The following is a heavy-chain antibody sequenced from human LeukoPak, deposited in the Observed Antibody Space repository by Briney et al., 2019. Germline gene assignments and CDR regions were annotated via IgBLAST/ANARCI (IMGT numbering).Heavy chain of an antibody. CDR1: GGSITAYY. Sequence: SETLSLTCTVSGGSITAYYWTWIRQPPGKGLEWIGYINYSGSTNYNPSLKSRVTISVDTSKNQFSLKLSSVTAADTAVYYCARAQLNLLVDFGMDVWGQGTTVTVSS. CDR2: INYSGST. J-gene: IGHJ6*02. D-gene: IGHD1-1*01. V-gene: IGHV4-59*01. CDR3: ARAQLNLLVDFGMDV.